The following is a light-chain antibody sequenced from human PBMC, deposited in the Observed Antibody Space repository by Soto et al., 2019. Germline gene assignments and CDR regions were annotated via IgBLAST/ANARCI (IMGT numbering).Light chain of an antibody. V-gene: IGKV3-15*01. Sequence: EIVMTQSPATLSLSPGERATLSCRASQSVSSNLAWYQQKPGQAPRLLIYGASTRATAIPARFSGSGSGTEFTLTISSLQSEDFAVYYCQPYNNWWTFGQGTKVEIK. CDR2: GAS. CDR3: QPYNNWWT. J-gene: IGKJ1*01. CDR1: QSVSSN.